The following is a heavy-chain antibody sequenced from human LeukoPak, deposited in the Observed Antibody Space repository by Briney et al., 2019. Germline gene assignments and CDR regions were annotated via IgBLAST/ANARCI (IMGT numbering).Heavy chain of an antibody. D-gene: IGHD6-13*01. CDR2: INPNSGGT. J-gene: IGHJ5*02. CDR3: VRGAEEQQLEFDP. V-gene: IGHV1-2*02. CDR1: GYTFTGYY. Sequence: ASVKVSCKASGYTFTGYYMHWVRQAPGQGLEWMGWINPNSGGTNYAQKFQGRVTMTRDTSISTAYMELSRLRSDDTAVYYCVRGAEEQQLEFDPWGQGTLVTVSS.